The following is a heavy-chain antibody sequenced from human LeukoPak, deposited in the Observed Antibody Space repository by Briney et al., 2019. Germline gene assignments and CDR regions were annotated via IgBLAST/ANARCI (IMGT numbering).Heavy chain of an antibody. J-gene: IGHJ6*02. CDR2: ISYSGST. Sequence: SETLSLTCTVSGGSISSDDYYWSWIRQPPGKGLEWIGHISYSGSTYYNPSLKSRVTISVDMSKNQFSLKLSSVTAADTAVYYCAREMVRGVIITRYYGMDVWGQGTTVTVS. D-gene: IGHD3-10*01. V-gene: IGHV4-30-4*01. CDR3: AREMVRGVIITRYYGMDV. CDR1: GGSISSDDYY.